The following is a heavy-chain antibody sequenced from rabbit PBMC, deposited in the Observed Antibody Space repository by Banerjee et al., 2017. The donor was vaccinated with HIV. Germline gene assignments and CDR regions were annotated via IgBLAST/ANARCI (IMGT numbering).Heavy chain of an antibody. V-gene: IGHV1S45*01. CDR1: GFSFSNKYG. J-gene: IGHJ4*01. D-gene: IGHD8-1*01. Sequence: QEQLEESGGDLVKPEGSLTLTCTASGFSFSNKYGMCWVRQAPGKGLEWIACINTSSGSTVYATWAKGRFTISRTSSTTVSLQMTSLTAADTATYFCARDRDTGSVYYFDLWGPGTLVTVS. CDR3: ARDRDTGSVYYFDL. CDR2: INTSSGST.